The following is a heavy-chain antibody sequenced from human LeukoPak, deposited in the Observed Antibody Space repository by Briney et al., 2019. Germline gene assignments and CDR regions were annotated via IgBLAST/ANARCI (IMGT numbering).Heavy chain of an antibody. V-gene: IGHV3-74*01. CDR1: GFTFSTYW. D-gene: IGHD3-16*01. CDR2: INSDGSET. J-gene: IGHJ4*02. CDR3: ARGGVRGGGYDY. Sequence: PGGSLRLSCAVSGFTFSTYWMHWVRQAPGKGLVWVSRINSDGSETRYADSVKGRFTISRDNAKNTLYLQMHSLRAEDTDVYYGARGGVRGGGYDYWGQGALVSVSS.